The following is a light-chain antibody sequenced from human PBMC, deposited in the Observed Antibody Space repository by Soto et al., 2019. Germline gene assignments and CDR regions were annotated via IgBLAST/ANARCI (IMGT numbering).Light chain of an antibody. Sequence: DIQMTQSPSTLSASVGDRVTITCRASQSISVWLAWYQQKAGKAPNLLIYKASRLESGVPSRFSGSGSETEFTPTISGLQPGDSATYYCQQYNRYSPTFGQGTKVEVK. CDR1: QSISVW. CDR3: QQYNRYSPT. CDR2: KAS. V-gene: IGKV1-5*03. J-gene: IGKJ1*01.